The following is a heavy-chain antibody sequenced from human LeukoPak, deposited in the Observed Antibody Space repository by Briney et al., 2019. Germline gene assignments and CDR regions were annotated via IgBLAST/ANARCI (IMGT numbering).Heavy chain of an antibody. Sequence: AAVKVSCKASGFTFTSYYMHWGRQAPAQGIEWMGIINSSGGSTSYPQKFQGRVTMTRDTSTSTVYMELSSLRSEDTAVYYCACVVRGAFDIWGQGTLVTVSS. CDR3: ACVVRGAFDI. D-gene: IGHD2-21*01. CDR1: GFTFTSYY. J-gene: IGHJ3*02. CDR2: INSSGGST. V-gene: IGHV1-46*03.